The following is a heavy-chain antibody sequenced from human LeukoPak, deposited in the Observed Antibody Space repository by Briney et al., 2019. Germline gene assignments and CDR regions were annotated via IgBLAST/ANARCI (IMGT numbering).Heavy chain of an antibody. Sequence: GGSLRLSCAASGFTFSSYWMSWIRQAPGKGLEWVANIKQDGSEKYYVDSVKGRSTISRDNAKNSLYLQMNSLRAEDTAVYYCASVSRSTQQLVRYFDYWGQGTLVTVSS. CDR2: IKQDGSEK. V-gene: IGHV3-7*01. D-gene: IGHD6-13*01. CDR1: GFTFSSYW. J-gene: IGHJ4*02. CDR3: ASVSRSTQQLVRYFDY.